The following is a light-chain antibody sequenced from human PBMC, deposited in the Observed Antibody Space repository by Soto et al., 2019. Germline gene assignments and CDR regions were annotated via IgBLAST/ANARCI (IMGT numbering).Light chain of an antibody. CDR1: QSISRW. V-gene: IGKV1-5*03. J-gene: IGKJ3*01. CDR2: KPS. CDR3: QQYHSYPLT. Sequence: DIQMTQSPSTMSASVGDRVTITCRASQSISRWVAWYQQKPGRAHTLLIYKPSTLESGVPARFSGSGSGTEFILTISSLQPDDFATYYCQQYHSYPLTFGPGTKMDI.